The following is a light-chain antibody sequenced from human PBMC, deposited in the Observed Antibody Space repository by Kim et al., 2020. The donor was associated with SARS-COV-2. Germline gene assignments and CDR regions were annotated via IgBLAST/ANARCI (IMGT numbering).Light chain of an antibody. J-gene: IGLJ3*02. V-gene: IGLV3-1*01. CDR2: QDG. Sequence: SVSPGQTASITCSGDKLGDKYACWYQQKPGQSPVLVIYQDGKRPSGIPERFSGSNSGNTATLTISGTQAMDEADYYCQAWDSSTGVFGGGTQLTVL. CDR1: KLGDKY. CDR3: QAWDSSTGV.